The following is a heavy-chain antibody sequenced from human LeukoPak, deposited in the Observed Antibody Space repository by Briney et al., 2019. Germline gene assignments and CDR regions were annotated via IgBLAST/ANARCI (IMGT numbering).Heavy chain of an antibody. V-gene: IGHV4-59*08. Sequence: SETLSLTCTVSGGSINSYYWSWIRQPPGEGLEWIGYIHYSGSTNYNPSLMSRVAISVDTSKNQFSLKLSSVTAADTAVYYCARWDDSAWGFGNWGPGTLVTVSS. D-gene: IGHD6-19*01. J-gene: IGHJ4*02. CDR1: GGSINSYY. CDR3: ARWDDSAWGFGN. CDR2: IHYSGST.